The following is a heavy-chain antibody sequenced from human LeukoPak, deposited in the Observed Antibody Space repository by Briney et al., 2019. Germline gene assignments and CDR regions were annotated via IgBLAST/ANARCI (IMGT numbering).Heavy chain of an antibody. D-gene: IGHD3-16*01. Sequence: PSETLSLTCTVSGGSISNYYWNWIRQPPGKGLEWIGYIYYTGNTNYNPSLKSRVTISVDTSKNQFSLKLTSVTAADTAVYYCARAFWGSGIDYWGQGTLVTVSS. CDR3: ARAFWGSGIDY. V-gene: IGHV4-59*01. J-gene: IGHJ4*02. CDR2: IYYTGNT. CDR1: GGSISNYY.